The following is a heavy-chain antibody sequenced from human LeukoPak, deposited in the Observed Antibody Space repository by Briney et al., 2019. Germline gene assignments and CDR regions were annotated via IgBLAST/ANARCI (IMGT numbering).Heavy chain of an antibody. V-gene: IGHV4-30-4*08. CDR1: GVSLSGHY. J-gene: IGHJ6*02. CDR2: IYYSGTT. D-gene: IGHD4-11*01. Sequence: SETLSLTCAVYGVSLSGHYWSWIRQPPGKGLEWIGYIYYSGTTYYNPSLKSRVTISRDTSKTQFSLRLTSVTAADTAVYYCARDRLHGMDVWGQGTTVTVSS. CDR3: ARDRLHGMDV.